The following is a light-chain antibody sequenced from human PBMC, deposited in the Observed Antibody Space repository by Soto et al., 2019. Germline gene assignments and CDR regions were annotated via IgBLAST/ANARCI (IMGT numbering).Light chain of an antibody. J-gene: IGKJ4*01. CDR1: QSISSW. CDR2: DAS. V-gene: IGKV1-5*01. CDR3: QQYNRYSLT. Sequence: DIQMTQSPSTLSASVGDRVTITCRASQSISSWLAWYQQQPGKAPKLLIYDASSLESGVPSRFIGSGSDTEVTLTINNLQPDDFAAYHCQQYNRYSLTFGGGTKVEIK.